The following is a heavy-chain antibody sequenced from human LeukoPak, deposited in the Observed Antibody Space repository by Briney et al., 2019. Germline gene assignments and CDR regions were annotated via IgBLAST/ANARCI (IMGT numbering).Heavy chain of an antibody. J-gene: IGHJ4*02. CDR3: ASRNDILTGYYPNS. CDR1: GGSFSNYI. V-gene: IGHV1-69*05. CDR2: IVPLFATP. Sequence: GSSVKVSCKTSGGSFSNYIITWVRQAPGQGLEWMGGIVPLFATPHYAQKYQGRLTIITDEPTSTAYMGLSSLTSEDTAVYYCASRNDILTGYYPNSWGQGTLVVVSS. D-gene: IGHD3-9*01.